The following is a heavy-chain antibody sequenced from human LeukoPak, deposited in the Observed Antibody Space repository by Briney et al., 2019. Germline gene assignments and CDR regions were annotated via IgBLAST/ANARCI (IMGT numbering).Heavy chain of an antibody. Sequence: PSETLSLTCTVSGGSISGYYWSWIRQPAGKGLEWIGRIYTSGSTNYNPSLNSRVTMSIDTSKNQFSLKVTPVTAADTAVYYCARGGSEGHYYFDYWGQGTLVTVSS. CDR2: IYTSGST. J-gene: IGHJ4*02. V-gene: IGHV4-4*07. CDR1: GGSISGYY. D-gene: IGHD2-15*01. CDR3: ARGGSEGHYYFDY.